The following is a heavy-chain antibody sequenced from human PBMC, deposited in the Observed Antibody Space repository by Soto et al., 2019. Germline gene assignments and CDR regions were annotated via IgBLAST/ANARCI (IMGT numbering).Heavy chain of an antibody. V-gene: IGHV1-2*02. J-gene: IGHJ3*02. D-gene: IGHD5-12*01. Sequence: ASVKVSCKASGYTFTGYYMHWVRQAPGQGLEWMGWINPNSGGTNYAQKFQGRVTMTRDTSISTAYMELSRLRSDDTAVYYCARPIRLALVDTIAHDDAFGIWGQGTMGTV. CDR2: INPNSGGT. CDR1: GYTFTGYY. CDR3: ARPIRLALVDTIAHDDAFGI.